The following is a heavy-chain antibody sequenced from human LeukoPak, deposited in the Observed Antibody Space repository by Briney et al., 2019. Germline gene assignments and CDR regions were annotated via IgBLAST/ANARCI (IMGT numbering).Heavy chain of an antibody. CDR1: GFTFSNYA. Sequence: PGGSLRLSCAASGFTFSNYAIHWVRQAPGKGLEWVGLISYEGSNKYYADSVEGRFTISRDNSNNTLYLQMNSLRTEDTAVYYCARDQAYGDYGNGPESWGQGTLVTVSS. CDR2: ISYEGSNK. CDR3: ARDQAYGDYGNGPES. D-gene: IGHD4-17*01. V-gene: IGHV3-30*04. J-gene: IGHJ5*02.